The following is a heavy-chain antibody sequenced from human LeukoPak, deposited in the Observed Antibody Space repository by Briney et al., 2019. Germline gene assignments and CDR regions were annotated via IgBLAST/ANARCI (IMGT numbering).Heavy chain of an antibody. V-gene: IGHV3-21*01. J-gene: IGHJ4*02. CDR2: ISSSSSYI. D-gene: IGHD6-13*01. CDR1: GFTFSSYS. CDR3: ARGAAAKTWGFDY. Sequence: PGGSLRLSCAASGFTFSSYSMNWVRQAPGKGLEWVSSISSSSSYIYYADSVKGRLTISRDNAKNSLYLQMNSLRAEDTAVYYCARGAAAKTWGFDYWGQGTLVTVSS.